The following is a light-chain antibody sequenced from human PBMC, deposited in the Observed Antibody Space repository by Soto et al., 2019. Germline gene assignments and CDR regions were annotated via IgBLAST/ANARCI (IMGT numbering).Light chain of an antibody. CDR1: QSLSSN. CDR2: GAS. J-gene: IGKJ1*01. CDR3: QQYNNWPPT. Sequence: EIVMTQSPATLSVSPGERATVSCRASQSLSSNLAWYQQKPGQAPRLLIYGASTRATGVPARFGGSGSGTEFTLTISSLQSEDFTVYFCQQYNNWPPTFGQGTKVEI. V-gene: IGKV3-15*01.